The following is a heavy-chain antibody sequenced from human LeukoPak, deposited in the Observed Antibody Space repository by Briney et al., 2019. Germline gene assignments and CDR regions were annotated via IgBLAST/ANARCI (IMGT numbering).Heavy chain of an antibody. J-gene: IGHJ6*02. CDR2: INPNSGGT. D-gene: IGHD3-10*01. CDR1: GYTFTGYY. CDR3: ARDSEDSPSNDRKWVRVRGPYDGMDV. V-gene: IGHV1-2*04. Sequence: EASVKVSCKASGYTFTGYYMHWVRQAPGQGLEWMGWINPNSGGTNYAQKFQGWVTMTGDTSISTAYMELSRLRSDDTAVYYCARDSEDSPSNDRKWVRVRGPYDGMDVWGQGTTVTVSS.